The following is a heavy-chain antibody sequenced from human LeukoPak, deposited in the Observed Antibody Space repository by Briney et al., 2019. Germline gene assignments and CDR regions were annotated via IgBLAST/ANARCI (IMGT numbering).Heavy chain of an antibody. CDR2: ISAYNGNT. V-gene: IGHV1-18*01. Sequence: ASVKVSCKASGGTFSSYAISWVRQAPGQGLEWMGWISAYNGNTNYAQKLQGRVTMTTDTSTSTAYMELRSLRSDDTAVYYCARRGSSRPFDYWGQGTLVTVSS. J-gene: IGHJ4*02. CDR3: ARRGSSRPFDY. CDR1: GGTFSSYA. D-gene: IGHD2-2*01.